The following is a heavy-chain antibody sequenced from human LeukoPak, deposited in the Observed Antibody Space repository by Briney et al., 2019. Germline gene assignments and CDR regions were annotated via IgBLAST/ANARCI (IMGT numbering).Heavy chain of an antibody. CDR3: ARVLVGAFGLDY. D-gene: IGHD1-26*01. CDR1: GYTFTGYY. Sequence: EASVKVSCKASGYTFTGYYMHWVRQAPGQGLEWTGWINPNSGGTNYAQKFQGRVTMTRDTSISTAYMELSRLRSDDTAVYYCARVLVGAFGLDYWGQGTLVTVSS. CDR2: INPNSGGT. V-gene: IGHV1-2*02. J-gene: IGHJ4*02.